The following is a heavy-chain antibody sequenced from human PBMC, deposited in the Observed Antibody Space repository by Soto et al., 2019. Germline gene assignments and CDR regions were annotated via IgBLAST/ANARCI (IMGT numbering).Heavy chain of an antibody. CDR3: ARHWIAGSSIP. CDR2: IHYSGTS. D-gene: IGHD2-21*01. Sequence: SETLSLTCSVSGDAISSSSQYWGWIRQPPGKGLEWIGSIHYSGTSYYNPSLKSRVTIFVDTSKNQLSLKLSSVTAADTAVYYCARHWIAGSSIPWGQGTLVTVSS. J-gene: IGHJ5*02. CDR1: GDAISSSSQY. V-gene: IGHV4-39*01.